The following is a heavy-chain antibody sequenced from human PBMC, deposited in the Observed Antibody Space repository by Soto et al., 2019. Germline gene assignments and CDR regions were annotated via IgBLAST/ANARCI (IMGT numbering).Heavy chain of an antibody. J-gene: IGHJ3*02. Sequence: SVEVYLKASGYTFTGDYMDWVRQAPGQGLEWMGWINPNSGGTNYAQKFQGRVTMTRDMSISTAYMELSRLRSDDTAVYYCARDSGYYDILTGYWNGAFDIWGQGTMVTVSS. CDR3: ARDSGYYDILTGYWNGAFDI. CDR1: GYTFTGDY. V-gene: IGHV1-2*02. D-gene: IGHD3-9*01. CDR2: INPNSGGT.